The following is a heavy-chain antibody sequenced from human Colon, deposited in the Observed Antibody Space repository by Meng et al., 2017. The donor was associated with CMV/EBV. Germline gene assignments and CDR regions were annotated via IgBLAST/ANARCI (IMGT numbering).Heavy chain of an antibody. V-gene: IGHV3-15*05. CDR3: APDVPQPLAQIDY. D-gene: IGHD2-21*01. Sequence: GGSLRLSCAVSGFTFTDAWINWVRQTPGKGLEWVGRSRSKSEKWRIEYAVPVRDRFIISRDNSRSMVFLQMYSLTTEDTGVYYCAPDVPQPLAQIDYWGPGTPVTVSS. CDR2: SRSKSEKWRI. CDR1: GFTFTDAW. J-gene: IGHJ4*02.